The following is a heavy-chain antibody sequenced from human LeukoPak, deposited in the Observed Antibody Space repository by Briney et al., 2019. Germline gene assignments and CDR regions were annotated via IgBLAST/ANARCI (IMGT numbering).Heavy chain of an antibody. J-gene: IGHJ6*03. CDR2: IYHSGST. CDR1: GYSISSGYY. CDR3: ARVSNYPPLYYYYYMDV. V-gene: IGHV4-38-2*01. Sequence: SETLSLTCAVSGYSISSGYYWGWIRQPPGKGLEWIGSIYHSGSTYYNPSLKSRVTISVDTSKNQFSLKLSSVTAADTAVYYCARVSNYPPLYYYYYMDVWGKGTTVTVSS. D-gene: IGHD4-11*01.